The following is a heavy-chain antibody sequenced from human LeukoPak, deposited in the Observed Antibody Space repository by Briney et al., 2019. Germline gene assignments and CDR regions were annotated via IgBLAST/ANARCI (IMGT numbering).Heavy chain of an antibody. CDR3: ARVVPATTNWFDP. V-gene: IGHV4-59*11. Sequence: SETLSLTCTVSGGSISSHYWSWIRQPPGKGLECIGYIYYSGSTDYNPSFKSRVTISIDRSKTQFSLKLSSVTAADTAVYYCARVVPATTNWFDPWGQGTLVTVSS. D-gene: IGHD2-2*01. J-gene: IGHJ5*02. CDR2: IYYSGST. CDR1: GGSISSHY.